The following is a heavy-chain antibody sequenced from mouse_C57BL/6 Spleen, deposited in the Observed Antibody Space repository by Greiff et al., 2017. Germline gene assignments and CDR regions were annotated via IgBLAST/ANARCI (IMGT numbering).Heavy chain of an antibody. Sequence: QVQLQQPGAELVKPGASVKLSCKASGYTFTSYWMHWVKQRPGRGLEWIGRIDPNSGGTKYNEKFKSKATLTVDKPSSTAYMQLSSLTSEDSAVYYCARSRIITTVVAEAMDYWGQGTSVTVSS. CDR3: ARSRIITTVVAEAMDY. D-gene: IGHD1-1*01. J-gene: IGHJ4*01. V-gene: IGHV1-72*01. CDR2: IDPNSGGT. CDR1: GYTFTSYW.